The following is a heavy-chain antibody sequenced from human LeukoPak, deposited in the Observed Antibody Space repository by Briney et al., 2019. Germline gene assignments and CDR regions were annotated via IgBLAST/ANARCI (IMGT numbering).Heavy chain of an antibody. CDR3: ARDRGYFDY. CDR1: GFTVSSNY. J-gene: IGHJ4*02. CDR2: ISSGSST. D-gene: IGHD5-24*01. Sequence: GGSLRLSCAASGFTVSSNYMSWVRKAPGKGLEWVSVISSGSSTYYADSVKDRFTIAKDNSKNTLYLQMNSLRAEDTAVYYCARDRGYFDYWGQGTLVTVSS. V-gene: IGHV3-66*01.